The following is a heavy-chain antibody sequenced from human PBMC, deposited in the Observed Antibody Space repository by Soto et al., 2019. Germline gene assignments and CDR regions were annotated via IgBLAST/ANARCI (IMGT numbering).Heavy chain of an antibody. V-gene: IGHV3-30-3*01. CDR1: GFTFSSYA. Sequence: VGSLRLSCAASGFTFSSYAMHWVRQAPGKGLEWVAVISYDGSNKYYADSVKGRSTISRDNSKNTLYLQMNSLRAEDTAVYYCARGIILEWLFSPDYYYGMDVWGQGTTVPVSS. CDR3: ARGIILEWLFSPDYYYGMDV. D-gene: IGHD3-3*01. J-gene: IGHJ6*02. CDR2: ISYDGSNK.